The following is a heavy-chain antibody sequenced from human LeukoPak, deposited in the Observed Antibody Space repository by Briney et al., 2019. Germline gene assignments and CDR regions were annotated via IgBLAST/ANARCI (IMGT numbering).Heavy chain of an antibody. CDR2: ISGSGGST. CDR1: GFTFSSYA. CDR3: AKDLKAQYYYDSSGYSSLFDY. Sequence: GGSLRLSCAASGFTFSSYAMSWVRQAAGKGLEWVSAISGSGGSTYYADSVKGRFTISRDNSKNTLYLQMNSLRAEDTAVYYCAKDLKAQYYYDSSGYSSLFDYWGQGTLVTVSS. J-gene: IGHJ4*02. V-gene: IGHV3-23*01. D-gene: IGHD3-22*01.